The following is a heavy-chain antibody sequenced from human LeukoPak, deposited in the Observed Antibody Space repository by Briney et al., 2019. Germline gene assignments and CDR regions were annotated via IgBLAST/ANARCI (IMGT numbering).Heavy chain of an antibody. CDR3: AKDGELQTNTAYHFDY. CDR2: ISGSGGST. Sequence: GGSLRLSCAASGFTFTTYAMSWVRQAPGKGLEWVSTISGSGGSTYYADSVKGRFTLSRDKSKNTLYLQMNSLRAEDTAIYYCAKDGELQTNTAYHFDYWGQGTLVTVSS. V-gene: IGHV3-23*01. D-gene: IGHD7-27*01. J-gene: IGHJ4*02. CDR1: GFTFTTYA.